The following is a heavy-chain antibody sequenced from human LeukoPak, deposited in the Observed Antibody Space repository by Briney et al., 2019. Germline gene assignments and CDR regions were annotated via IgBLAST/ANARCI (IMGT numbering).Heavy chain of an antibody. CDR3: ARAPSPYYYDSSAYYSDY. J-gene: IGHJ4*02. CDR2: MNPYTHKT. D-gene: IGHD3-22*01. Sequence: ASVKVSCKTSGYTFTSFDINWVRQATGQGLEWLGWMNPYTHKTGYAQKFQGRVTFTGDTSIRTAYMEVSNQTSEDTAVYYCARAPSPYYYDSSAYYSDYWGQGTLVTVSS. V-gene: IGHV1-8*03. CDR1: GYTFTSFD.